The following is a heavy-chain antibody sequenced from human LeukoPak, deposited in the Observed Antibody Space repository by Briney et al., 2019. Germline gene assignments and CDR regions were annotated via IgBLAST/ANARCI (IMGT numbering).Heavy chain of an antibody. CDR2: TYYRSKWNN. CDR1: GDSVSTNSAT. CDR3: ARLVEASWFDS. D-gene: IGHD1-26*01. V-gene: IGHV6-1*01. J-gene: IGHJ5*01. Sequence: SQTLSLTCAISGDSVSTNSATWTWLRQSPSRGLEWLGRTYYRSKWNNGYAVSMKSRITINPDTSKNQFSLQLNSVTPEDTAVYYCARLVEASWFDSWGQGTLVTVSS.